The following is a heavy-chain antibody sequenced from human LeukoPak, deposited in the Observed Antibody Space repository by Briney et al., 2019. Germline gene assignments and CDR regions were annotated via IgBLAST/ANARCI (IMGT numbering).Heavy chain of an antibody. D-gene: IGHD3-10*01. CDR2: ISGSGGST. V-gene: IGHV3-23*01. CDR3: AKDPDYYGSGSADY. CDR1: GFTFSSYA. J-gene: IGHJ4*02. Sequence: QPGGSLRLSCAASGFTFSSYAMSWVRQAPGKGLEWVSAISGSGGSTYYADSVKGRFTISGDNSKNTLYLQMNSLRAEDTAVYYCAKDPDYYGSGSADYWGQGTLVTVSS.